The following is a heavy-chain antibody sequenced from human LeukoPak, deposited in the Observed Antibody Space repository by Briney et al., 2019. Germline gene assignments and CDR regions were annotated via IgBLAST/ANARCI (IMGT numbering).Heavy chain of an antibody. D-gene: IGHD2-21*02. V-gene: IGHV3-21*01. CDR3: ARLYCSGDCYALDY. J-gene: IGHJ4*02. Sequence: PGGSLRLSCAASGFTFSTYSMNWVRQAPGEGLEWVSSISNNGNYIYYADSVKGRFTISRDNAKNSLYLQMNSLRVEDTAVYYCARLYCSGDCYALDYWGQGTLVTVSS. CDR2: ISNNGNYI. CDR1: GFTFSTYS.